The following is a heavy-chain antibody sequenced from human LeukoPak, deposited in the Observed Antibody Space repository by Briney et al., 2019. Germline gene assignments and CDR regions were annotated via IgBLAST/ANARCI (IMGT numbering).Heavy chain of an antibody. CDR3: ARDPRYCTNGVCHRFDY. Sequence: SETLSLTCTVSGGSISSSSYYWGWIRQPPGKGLEWIGSIYYSGSTYYNPSLKSRVTISVDTSKNQFSLKLSSVTVADTAVYYCARDPRYCTNGVCHRFDYWGQGTLVTVSS. CDR2: IYYSGST. D-gene: IGHD2-8*01. J-gene: IGHJ4*02. CDR1: GGSISSSSYY. V-gene: IGHV4-39*07.